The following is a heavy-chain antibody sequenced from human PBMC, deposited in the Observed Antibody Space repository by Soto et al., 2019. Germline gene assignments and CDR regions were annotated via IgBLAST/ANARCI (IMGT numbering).Heavy chain of an antibody. D-gene: IGHD3-22*01. CDR3: ARDRLDYYDTSGPPSGGMEV. V-gene: IGHV1-18*01. J-gene: IGHJ6*02. CDR2: ISAYNGNT. CDR1: GYTFTSYG. Sequence: GASVKVSCKASGYTFTSYGISWVRQAPGQGLEWMGWISAYNGNTNYVQKFQGRVTITADESTSTAYMELSSLRSEDTALYYCARDRLDYYDTSGPPSGGMEVWGQGTTVTVSS.